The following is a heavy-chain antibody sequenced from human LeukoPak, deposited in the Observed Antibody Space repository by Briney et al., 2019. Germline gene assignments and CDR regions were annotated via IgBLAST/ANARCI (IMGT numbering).Heavy chain of an antibody. CDR3: ASQQWLVQLFDY. CDR2: INHSGSA. V-gene: IGHV4-34*01. J-gene: IGHJ4*02. CDR1: GGSFSGYY. Sequence: PSETLSLTCAVYGGSFSGYYWSWIRQPPGKGLEWIGEINHSGSANYNPSLKSRVTISVDTSKNQFSLKLSSVTAADTAVYYCASQQWLVQLFDYWGQGTLVTVSS. D-gene: IGHD6-19*01.